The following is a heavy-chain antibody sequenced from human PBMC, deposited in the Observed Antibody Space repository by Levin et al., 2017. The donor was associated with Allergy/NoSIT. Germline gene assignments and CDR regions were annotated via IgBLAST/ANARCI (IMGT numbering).Heavy chain of an antibody. CDR2: IYSGGST. Sequence: PGGSLRLSCAASGFTVSNNFMNWVRQAPGKGLEWVALIYSGGSTFYADSVRGRFALSKDNSKNTLFLQMNDLRAGDTAVYYCARTIDAVYDYYMDVWGKGTSVTVSS. CDR1: GFTVSNNF. V-gene: IGHV3-53*01. J-gene: IGHJ6*03. D-gene: IGHD2-15*01. CDR3: ARTIDAVYDYYMDV.